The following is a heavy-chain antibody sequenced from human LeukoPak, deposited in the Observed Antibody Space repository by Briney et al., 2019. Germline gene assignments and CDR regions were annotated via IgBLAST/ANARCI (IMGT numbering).Heavy chain of an antibody. D-gene: IGHD3-3*01. CDR1: GYTFTCYY. Sequence: ASVKVSCKASGYTFTCYYMHWVRQAPGQGLEWMGRINPNSGGTNYAQKFQGRVTMTRDTSISTAYMELSRLRSDDTAVYYCARDLSGYYDFWSGYYGYYYYGMDVWGQGTTVTVSS. CDR2: INPNSGGT. V-gene: IGHV1-2*06. CDR3: ARDLSGYYDFWSGYYGYYYYGMDV. J-gene: IGHJ6*02.